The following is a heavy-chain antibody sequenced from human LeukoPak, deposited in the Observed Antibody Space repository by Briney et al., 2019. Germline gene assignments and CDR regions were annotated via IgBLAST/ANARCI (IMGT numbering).Heavy chain of an antibody. V-gene: IGHV4-34*01. Sequence: SETLSLTCTVYGGSFSGYYWSWIRQPPGKGLEWIGEINHSGSTNYNPSLKSRVTISVDTSKNQFSLKLSSVTAADTAVYYCAKQRRVRGAKEVYYYYYYYMDVWGKGTTVTISS. CDR1: GGSFSGYY. D-gene: IGHD3-10*01. J-gene: IGHJ6*03. CDR3: AKQRRVRGAKEVYYYYYYYMDV. CDR2: INHSGST.